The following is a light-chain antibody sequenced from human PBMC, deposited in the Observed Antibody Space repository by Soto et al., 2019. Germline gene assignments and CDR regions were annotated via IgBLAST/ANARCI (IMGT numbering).Light chain of an antibody. V-gene: IGKV1-5*03. CDR1: QSISPF. J-gene: IGKJ1*01. Sequence: DIQVTQSPSTLSASVGDTVTITCRASQSISPFLAWYQQKPGKAPNVLISEVSTLKSGVPSRFSGSGSGTEFTLNISGLQPDDSATYYGQQQYYYWTFGQGTKVEVK. CDR2: EVS. CDR3: QQQYYYWT.